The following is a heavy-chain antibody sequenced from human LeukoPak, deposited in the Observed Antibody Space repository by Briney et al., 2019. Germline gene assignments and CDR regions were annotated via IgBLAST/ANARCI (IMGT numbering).Heavy chain of an antibody. CDR2: IYYSGST. CDR1: GGSVSSYY. J-gene: IGHJ2*01. Sequence: SETLSLTCTVSGGSVSSYYWNWIRQPPGKGLEWIGYIYYSGSTNYNPSLRRRVTISVDTSKNQFSLKLSSVTAADTAVYYCARGYGGLNWYFDLWGRGTLVTVSS. D-gene: IGHD4-23*01. V-gene: IGHV4-59*02. CDR3: ARGYGGLNWYFDL.